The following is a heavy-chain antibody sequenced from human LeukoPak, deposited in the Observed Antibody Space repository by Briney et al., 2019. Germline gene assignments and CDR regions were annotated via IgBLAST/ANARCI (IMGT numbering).Heavy chain of an antibody. J-gene: IGHJ5*02. CDR2: IYYSGST. CDR1: GGSISSSSYY. D-gene: IGHD5-18*01. Sequence: PSETLSLTCTVSGGSISSSSYYWGWIRQPPGKGLEWIGSIYYSGSTYYNLSLKGRVTISVDTSKSHFSLTLSSVTAADTAVYYCARHYSPVARNCFDPWGQGTLVIVSS. CDR3: ARHYSPVARNCFDP. V-gene: IGHV4-39*01.